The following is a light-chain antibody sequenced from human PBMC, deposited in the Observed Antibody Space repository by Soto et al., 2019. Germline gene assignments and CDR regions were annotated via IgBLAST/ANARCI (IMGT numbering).Light chain of an antibody. CDR1: SSDIGSYNL. Sequence: QSVLTQPASVSGSPGQSITISCTGTSSDIGSYNLVSWYQQHPGKAPKVMIYEGSKRPSGVSNRFSGSKSGNTASLTISGLQAEDEADSYCCSYGGSSTHYVFGTGTKLTVL. V-gene: IGLV2-23*01. CDR2: EGS. CDR3: CSYGGSSTHYV. J-gene: IGLJ1*01.